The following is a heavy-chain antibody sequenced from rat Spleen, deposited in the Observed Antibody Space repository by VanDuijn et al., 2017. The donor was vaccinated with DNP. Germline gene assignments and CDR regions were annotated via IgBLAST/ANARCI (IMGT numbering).Heavy chain of an antibody. V-gene: IGHV5-31*01. CDR2: ISNTGDHT. CDR3: TTDKDYYSNYVMDA. J-gene: IGHJ4*01. CDR1: GFIFSNFW. D-gene: IGHD1-2*01. Sequence: EVQLVESGGGPVQPGRSLKLSCIASGFIFSNFWMTWIRQAPGKGLEWVASISNTGDHTYYSDSVKGRFSLSRDNAKSTLYLQLNSLRSEDTATYYCTTDKDYYSNYVMDAWGQGASVTVSS.